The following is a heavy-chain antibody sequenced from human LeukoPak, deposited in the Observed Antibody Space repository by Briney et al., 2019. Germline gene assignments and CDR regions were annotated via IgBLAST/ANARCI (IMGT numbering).Heavy chain of an antibody. V-gene: IGHV4-30-4*08. CDR2: IYYSGST. Sequence: SETLSLTCTVSGDSISSGESYWSWIRQSPGKGLEWIGYIYYSGSTNYNPSLKSRVTISVDTSKNQFSLKLSSVTAADTAVYYCARIRFLEWLLSPRYMDVWGKGTTVTVSS. D-gene: IGHD3-3*01. CDR3: ARIRFLEWLLSPRYMDV. J-gene: IGHJ6*03. CDR1: GDSISSGESY.